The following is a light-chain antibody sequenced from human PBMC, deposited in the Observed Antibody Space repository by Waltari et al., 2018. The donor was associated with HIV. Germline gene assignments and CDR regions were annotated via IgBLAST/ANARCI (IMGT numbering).Light chain of an antibody. CDR3: HQRFNWPRTT. J-gene: IGKJ1*01. CDR1: QSVSFF. V-gene: IGKV3-11*01. Sequence: EVVLTQSPATLSLSPGERATIPCRASQSVSFFLAWYQQKPGQAPRLLILYASSRATGTPARCIGSGSWTDFTLTISSLEPEDFAVYYCHQRFNWPRTTFGQGTRVE. CDR2: YAS.